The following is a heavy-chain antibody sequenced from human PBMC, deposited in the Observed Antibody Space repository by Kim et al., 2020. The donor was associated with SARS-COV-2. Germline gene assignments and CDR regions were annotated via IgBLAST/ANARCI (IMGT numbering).Heavy chain of an antibody. J-gene: IGHJ4*02. D-gene: IGHD3-10*01. CDR2: IFYTGNT. V-gene: IGHV4-59*01. CDR3: ASGSPEPHSNVYPFHY. CDR1: GVSINDYY. Sequence: SETLSLTCTVSGVSINDYYWSWLRQSPGRGVEWLGYIFYTGNTNSSPSLKSRVAMSLDTSRNHFSLSLSAVTAADTAIYYCASGSPEPHSNVYPFHYWGQGTLVTVSS.